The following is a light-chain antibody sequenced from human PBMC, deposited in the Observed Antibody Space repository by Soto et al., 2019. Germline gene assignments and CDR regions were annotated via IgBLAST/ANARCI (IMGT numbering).Light chain of an antibody. CDR1: QGISSY. Sequence: DIQLTQCPSFLSASVGDRVTITCRASQGISSYLAWYQQKPGKAPKLLIYAASTLQSGVPSRFSGSGAGTEFALTISSLQPEDFATDYCQQLNSYPVTVGPGTKVDIK. CDR3: QQLNSYPVT. CDR2: AAS. J-gene: IGKJ3*01. V-gene: IGKV1-9*01.